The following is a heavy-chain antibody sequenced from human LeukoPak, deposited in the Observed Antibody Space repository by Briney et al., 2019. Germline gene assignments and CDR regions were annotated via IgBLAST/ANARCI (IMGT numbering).Heavy chain of an antibody. V-gene: IGHV4-4*02. Sequence: SGTLSLTCAVSGGSITSSKWWTWVRQPPGKGLEWIGESYHSGSTSYNPSLKTRVTISADTSKNQFSLKLSSVAAADTAVYYCARGRGSGSYYCDYWGQGTLVTVSS. D-gene: IGHD3-10*01. CDR1: GGSITSSKW. CDR2: SYHSGST. J-gene: IGHJ4*02. CDR3: ARGRGSGSYYCDY.